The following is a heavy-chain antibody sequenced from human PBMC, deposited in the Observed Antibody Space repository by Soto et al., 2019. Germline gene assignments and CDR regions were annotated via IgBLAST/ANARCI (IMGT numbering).Heavy chain of an antibody. Sequence: EVQLLESGGGLVLPGGSLRLSCAXSGXTXXXYAMSWFRQAPGKGLEWVSAISGSGGSTYYADSVKGRFTISRDNSKNTPYLQMNSLIAEDTAVYYCAKKGWNLHWGQGTLVTVSS. V-gene: IGHV3-23*01. CDR1: GXTXXXYA. J-gene: IGHJ4*02. CDR2: ISGSGGST. CDR3: AKKGWNLH. D-gene: IGHD1-1*01.